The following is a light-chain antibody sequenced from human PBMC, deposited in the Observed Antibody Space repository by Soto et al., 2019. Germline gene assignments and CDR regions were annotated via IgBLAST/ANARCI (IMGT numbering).Light chain of an antibody. CDR3: QQYGTSLTWT. J-gene: IGKJ1*01. CDR2: GAS. CDR1: QSVSSSQ. Sequence: EIVLTQSPGTLSLFPGERATLYCRASQSVSSSQLAWYQQKPGQAPRLLIYGASSRATGMPDRFSGSGSGRDFTLTISRLEPEDFAVYYCQQYGTSLTWTFGQGTKV. V-gene: IGKV3-20*01.